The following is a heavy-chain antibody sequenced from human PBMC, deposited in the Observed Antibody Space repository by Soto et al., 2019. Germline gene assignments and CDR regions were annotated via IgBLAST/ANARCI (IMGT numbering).Heavy chain of an antibody. D-gene: IGHD6-19*01. CDR1: GYAFITYA. CDR2: IGGYNGDT. CDR3: ARGSSHGWQGAEEY. J-gene: IGHJ4*02. V-gene: IGHV1-18*01. Sequence: ASVKVSCKASGYAFITYAITWVRQAPGQGLEWRGWIGGYNGDTKYAQNLQGRVNVTTDTSTSTAYMELRSLTFDDTAVYYCARGSSHGWQGAEEYWGQGTLVTSPQ.